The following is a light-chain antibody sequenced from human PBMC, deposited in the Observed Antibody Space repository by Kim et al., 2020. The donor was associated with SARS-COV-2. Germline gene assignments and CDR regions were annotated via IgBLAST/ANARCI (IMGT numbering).Light chain of an antibody. CDR3: QQYYSYPRT. V-gene: IGKV1-17*03. Sequence: DIQMTQSPSAMSASVGDRVTITCRASQSIGSWLAWFQQKPGKPPKRLIYAASSLDGGVPSRFSGSGAGTEFTLSISSLQPEDFATYYCQQYYSYPRTFGQGTKVDIK. J-gene: IGKJ1*01. CDR1: QSIGSW. CDR2: AAS.